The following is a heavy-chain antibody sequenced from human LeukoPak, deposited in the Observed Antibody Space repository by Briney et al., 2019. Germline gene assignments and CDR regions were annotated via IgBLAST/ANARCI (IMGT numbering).Heavy chain of an antibody. D-gene: IGHD5-12*01. J-gene: IGHJ6*03. CDR3: ATISLRDRYYFYMDV. CDR2: INPNSGAT. CDR1: GYTFIGYY. Sequence: GASVKVSCKASGYTFIGYYMQWVRQAPGQGLEWMGWINPNSGATNYAQKFQDRVTMTRDTSISTAYMELNWLRSDDTAVYYCATISLRDRYYFYMDVWGKGTTVTVSS. V-gene: IGHV1-2*02.